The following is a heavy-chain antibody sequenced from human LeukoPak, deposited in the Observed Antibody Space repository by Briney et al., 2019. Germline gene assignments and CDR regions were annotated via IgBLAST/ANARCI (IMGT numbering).Heavy chain of an antibody. CDR2: INTDGSDA. CDR3: AGSRPIDY. V-gene: IGHV3-74*01. J-gene: IGHJ4*02. Sequence: GGSLRLSCAASGFTFSMYWMHWVRQAPGKGLVWVSRINTDGSDATYADSVRGRFTISRDNAKNTLYLQMNSLRAEDTAVYYCAGSRPIDYWGQGTLVTVSS. CDR1: GFTFSMYW. D-gene: IGHD6-6*01.